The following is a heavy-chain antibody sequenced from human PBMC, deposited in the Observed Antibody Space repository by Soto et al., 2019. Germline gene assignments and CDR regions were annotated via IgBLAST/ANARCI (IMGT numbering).Heavy chain of an antibody. CDR3: TSTRSGTNAFDI. Sequence: EVQLAESGGGLVEPGGSLRLSCAGSGITLSNAWMNWVRQASGKGLEWVGRIRSKGDGGATEYAAPVKGRFTFSRDDSENTLFLQMGARKPEHTGVYFCTSTRSGTNAFDIWGPGTMVIV. V-gene: IGHV3-15*01. J-gene: IGHJ3*02. D-gene: IGHD1-1*01. CDR2: IRSKGDGGAT. CDR1: GITLSNAW.